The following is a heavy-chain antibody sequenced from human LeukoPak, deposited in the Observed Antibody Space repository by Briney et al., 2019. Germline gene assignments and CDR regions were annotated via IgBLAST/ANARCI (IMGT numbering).Heavy chain of an antibody. CDR3: AKDGVYSSGWYADLDY. J-gene: IGHJ4*02. V-gene: IGHV3-30*04. CDR2: ISHDVKTT. Sequence: PGKSLRLSCVASGFSFSDSVIHWVRRAPGKGLEWVAVISHDVKTTYYADSAKGRFTISRDNSRNTVFLQMNRLRPEDTAVYYCAKDGVYSSGWYADLDYWGQGTLVTVSS. CDR1: GFSFSDSV. D-gene: IGHD6-19*01.